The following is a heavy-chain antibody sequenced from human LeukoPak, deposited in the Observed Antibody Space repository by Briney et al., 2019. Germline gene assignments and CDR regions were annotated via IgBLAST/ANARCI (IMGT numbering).Heavy chain of an antibody. D-gene: IGHD3-10*01. CDR2: INPSGGST. CDR1: GYTFTIYY. J-gene: IGHJ4*02. CDR3: ARREYQGEYFDY. Sequence: ASVTVSFTASGYTFTIYYMHWVRQAPGQGLEWMGIINPSGGSTSYAQKFQGRVTMTRDTSTSTVYMELSSLRSEDTAVYYCARREYQGEYFDYWGQGTLVTVSS. V-gene: IGHV1-46*01.